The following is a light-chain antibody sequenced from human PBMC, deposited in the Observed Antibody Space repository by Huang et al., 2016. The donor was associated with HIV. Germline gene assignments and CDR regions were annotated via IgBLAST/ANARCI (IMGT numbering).Light chain of an antibody. CDR2: EAS. Sequence: DIQMTQSPSSLSASVGGRVSISCRASQSISAYLNWYQQSPGKPPKILIYEASRLKSGVSSRFSGSGSGTDFTLTISSLQPEDFATYYCQQTYTTPWTFGHGTKVEIK. V-gene: IGKV1-39*01. CDR1: QSISAY. CDR3: QQTYTTPWT. J-gene: IGKJ1*01.